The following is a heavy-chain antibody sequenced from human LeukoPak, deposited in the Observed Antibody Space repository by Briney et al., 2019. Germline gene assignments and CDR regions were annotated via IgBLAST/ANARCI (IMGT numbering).Heavy chain of an antibody. CDR2: IDEDGNEK. D-gene: IGHD3-9*01. CDR1: GFTFSNYW. CDR3: ARGLGYTRRQTGAAY. Sequence: PGGSLRLSCAASGFTFSNYWMSWVRQTPGQGLEWVASIDEDGNEKFSFDSVRARFTISRDNAKNSLHLQMNSLRVEDMAVYFCARGLGYTRRQTGAAYWGQGTLVTVSS. J-gene: IGHJ4*02. V-gene: IGHV3-7*04.